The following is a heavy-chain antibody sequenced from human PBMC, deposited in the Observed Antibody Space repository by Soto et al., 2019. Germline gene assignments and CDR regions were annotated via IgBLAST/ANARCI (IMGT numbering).Heavy chain of an antibody. V-gene: IGHV3-15*07. CDR2: IKSETDGGAT. Sequence: EVQLVESGGGLVKPGGSLRLSCAASVFIVSNAWVNWVRQAPGKGLEWVGRIKSETDGGATDYGTPVEGRFTISRDDSKSTLYLQMNSLKTEDTAVYYCTTDKSYWGQGTLVTVSA. J-gene: IGHJ4*02. CDR1: VFIVSNAW. CDR3: TTDKSY.